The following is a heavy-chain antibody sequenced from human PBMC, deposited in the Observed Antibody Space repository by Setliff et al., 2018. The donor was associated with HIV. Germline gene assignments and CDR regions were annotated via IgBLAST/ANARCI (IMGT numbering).Heavy chain of an antibody. CDR2: IKSRVDGETT. D-gene: IGHD7-27*01. V-gene: IGHV3-15*01. CDR3: ILLGMHGALSI. J-gene: IGHJ3*02. Sequence: GGSLRLSCAGSGFNFKNAWMSWVRQAPGKGLEWVGRIKSRVDGETTAYAAPLKGRFTISRDDSKNTLYLQMDSLSTEDTAVYYCILLGMHGALSIWGQGTMVTVSS. CDR1: GFNFKNAW.